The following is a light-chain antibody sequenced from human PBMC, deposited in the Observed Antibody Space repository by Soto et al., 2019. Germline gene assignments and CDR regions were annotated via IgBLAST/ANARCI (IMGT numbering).Light chain of an antibody. CDR2: DAS. Sequence: DIQMTQSPSTLSASVGDRVTITCRASQSISSWLAWYQQKPGKAPKLLIYDASTLENGVPSRFSGSGSGTEFTLTISSLQPDDFATYYCQQYSSYWTFGLGTKVDIK. CDR3: QQYSSYWT. J-gene: IGKJ1*01. CDR1: QSISSW. V-gene: IGKV1-5*01.